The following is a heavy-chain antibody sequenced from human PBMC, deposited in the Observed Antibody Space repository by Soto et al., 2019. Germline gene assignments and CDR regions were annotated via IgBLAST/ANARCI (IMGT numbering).Heavy chain of an antibody. Sequence: EVQLLESGGGLVRPGGSLRFPGAPSDFTSGGYAMTGFPQAQGKGLGWVSVVSGIGGSAYYQDSVKGRFTISRDKSTNTLYLHMNSLRAEDTAVYYCARGSAYSDYDLEYWGQGTLVTVSS. CDR2: VSGIGGSA. V-gene: IGHV3-23*01. CDR3: ARGSAYSDYDLEY. CDR1: DFTSGGYA. J-gene: IGHJ4*02. D-gene: IGHD4-17*01.